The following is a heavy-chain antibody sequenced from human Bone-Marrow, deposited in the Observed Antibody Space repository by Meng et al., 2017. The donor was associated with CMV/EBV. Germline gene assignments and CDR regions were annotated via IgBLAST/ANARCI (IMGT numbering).Heavy chain of an antibody. CDR1: GFTFSSYG. CDR2: IWYDGSNK. V-gene: IGHV3-33*01. CDR3: ARGGFLPADY. D-gene: IGHD3-3*01. J-gene: IGHJ4*02. Sequence: GESLKISCAASGFTFSSYGMHWVRQAPGKGLEWVAVIWYDGSNKYYADSVKGRFTISRDNSKNTLYLQMNSLRAEDTAVYYCARGGFLPADYWGQGTLVTVSS.